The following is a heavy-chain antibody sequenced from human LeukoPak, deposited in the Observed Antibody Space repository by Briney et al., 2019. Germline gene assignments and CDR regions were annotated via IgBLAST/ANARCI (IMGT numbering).Heavy chain of an antibody. CDR3: AELGITMIGGV. CDR1: GFTFSSYT. D-gene: IGHD3-10*02. Sequence: GGSLRLSCAASGFTFSSYTMNWVRQAPGKGLEWVSSISSRSSYIYYADSVKGRFTISRDNAKNSLYLQMNSLRAEDTAVYYCAELGITMIGGVWGKGTTVTISS. V-gene: IGHV3-21*01. J-gene: IGHJ6*04. CDR2: ISSRSSYI.